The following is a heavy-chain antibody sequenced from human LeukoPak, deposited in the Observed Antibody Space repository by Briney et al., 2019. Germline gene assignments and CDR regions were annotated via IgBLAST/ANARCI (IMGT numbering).Heavy chain of an antibody. J-gene: IGHJ6*03. Sequence: ASVTVSCKASGGTFSSYAISWVRQAPGQGLEWMGGIIPISGTTNYAQKFQGRVTITTDESTSTAYMELSSLRSDDTAVYYCARDSIAHTGTTDYYYMDVWGKGTTVTVSS. CDR1: GGTFSSYA. D-gene: IGHD1-7*01. V-gene: IGHV1-69*05. CDR3: ARDSIAHTGTTDYYYMDV. CDR2: IIPISGTT.